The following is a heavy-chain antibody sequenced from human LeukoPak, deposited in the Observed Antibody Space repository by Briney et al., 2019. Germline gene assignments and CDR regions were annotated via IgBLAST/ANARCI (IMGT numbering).Heavy chain of an antibody. V-gene: IGHV3-53*01. Sequence: GGSLRLSCSASGLTVTDNYMSWVRQAPGKGLERVSVIFPDGRTYHSDSLKGRFTISRDKSKNTVLLQINGLRADDTALYHCARTNPVYGDFDYWGQGVLVTVSS. CDR1: GLTVTDNY. D-gene: IGHD4-17*01. CDR3: ARTNPVYGDFDY. CDR2: IFPDGRT. J-gene: IGHJ4*02.